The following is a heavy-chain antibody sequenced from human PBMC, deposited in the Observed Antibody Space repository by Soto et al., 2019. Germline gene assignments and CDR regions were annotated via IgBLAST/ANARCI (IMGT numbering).Heavy chain of an antibody. CDR2: IWYDGSNK. V-gene: IGHV3-33*01. Sequence: GGSLRLSCAASGFTFSSYGMHWVRQAPGKGLEWVAVIWYDGSNKYYADSVKGRFTISRDNSKNTLYLQMNSLRAEDTAVYYCARFRFLSRYDFWSGYPGDIWGQGTMVTVSS. CDR3: ARFRFLSRYDFWSGYPGDI. CDR1: GFTFSSYG. D-gene: IGHD3-3*01. J-gene: IGHJ3*02.